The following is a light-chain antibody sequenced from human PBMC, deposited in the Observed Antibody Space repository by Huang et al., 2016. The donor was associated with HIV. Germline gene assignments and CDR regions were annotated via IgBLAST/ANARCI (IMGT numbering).Light chain of an antibody. CDR2: GAS. CDR3: QQYGRSWT. V-gene: IGKV3-20*01. CDR1: QSVSSSY. J-gene: IGKJ1*01. Sequence: DIVLTQSPGTLSLSPGERATLSCRASQSVSSSYLAWSQQKPGQAPRLLIYGASSRATGSPDRFSGSGSGTDFTLTISRLEPEDFAVYYCQQYGRSWTFGQGTKVEIK.